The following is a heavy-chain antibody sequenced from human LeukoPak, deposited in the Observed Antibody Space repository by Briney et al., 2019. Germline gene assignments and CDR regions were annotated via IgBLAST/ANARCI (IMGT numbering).Heavy chain of an antibody. Sequence: SETLSLTCSVSGVSISSSGYYWGWLRQPPGRGLEWIGSIYYRGNTFYNPSLKSRVTMSVDTSKNQFSLRLNFVTATDTAVYYCASGYCSSTSCYPGGNWFDPWGQGTLVTVSS. J-gene: IGHJ5*02. D-gene: IGHD2-2*01. CDR1: GVSISSSGYY. CDR2: IYYRGNT. CDR3: ASGYCSSTSCYPGGNWFDP. V-gene: IGHV4-39*01.